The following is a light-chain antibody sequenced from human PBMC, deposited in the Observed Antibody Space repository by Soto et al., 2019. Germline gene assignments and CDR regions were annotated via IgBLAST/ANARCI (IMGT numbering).Light chain of an antibody. CDR1: NIGSKR. CDR2: YDS. V-gene: IGLV3-21*01. CDR3: QVWDISSGNVV. J-gene: IGLJ3*02. Sequence: SYELTHPPSVSVAPGKTASVAGGGSNIGSKRVHWYQKKSGQAPVLVMYYDSDRPSGIPERFSGSNSGNTATLTISRVEAGDEADYSCQVWDISSGNVVFGGGTKLNVL.